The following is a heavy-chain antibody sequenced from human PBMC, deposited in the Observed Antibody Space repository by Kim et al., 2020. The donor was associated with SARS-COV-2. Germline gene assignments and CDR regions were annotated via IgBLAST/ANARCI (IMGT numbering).Heavy chain of an antibody. CDR2: ISYDGSNK. Sequence: GGSLRLSCAASGFTFSSYAMHWVRQAPGKGLEWVAVISYDGSNKYYADSVKGRFTISRDNSKNTLYLQMNSLRAEDTAVYYCASPSPRYSSSWYWSSFD. CDR3: ASPSPRYSSSWYWSSFD. V-gene: IGHV3-30*04. D-gene: IGHD6-13*01. J-gene: IGHJ4*01. CDR1: GFTFSSYA.